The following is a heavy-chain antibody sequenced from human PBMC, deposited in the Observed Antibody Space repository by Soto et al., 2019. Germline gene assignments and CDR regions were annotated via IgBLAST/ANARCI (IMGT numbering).Heavy chain of an antibody. V-gene: IGHV5-51*01. CDR1: GYSFTSYW. Sequence: PGESLKISCKGSGYSFTSYWIGWVRQMPGKGLEWMGIIYPGDSDTRYSPSFQGQVTISXXXXXXTXYXQWXXLKASDTAMYYCARSARDAFDIWGQGTMVTVSS. CDR3: ARSARDAFDI. J-gene: IGHJ3*02. CDR2: IYPGDSDT.